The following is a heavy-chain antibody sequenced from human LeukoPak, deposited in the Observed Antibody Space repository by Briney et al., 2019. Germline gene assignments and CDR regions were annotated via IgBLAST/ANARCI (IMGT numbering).Heavy chain of an antibody. D-gene: IGHD7-27*01. J-gene: IGHJ2*01. Sequence: GGSLRLSCAASGFTFSSYSMNWVRQTPGKGLEWVSYISSSSSVIYYADSVKGRFTISRDNAKNSLYLQMSSLRAEDTAVYYCAKDLGYWYFDLWGRGTLVTVSS. CDR2: ISSSSSVI. CDR1: GFTFSSYS. V-gene: IGHV3-48*01. CDR3: AKDLGYWYFDL.